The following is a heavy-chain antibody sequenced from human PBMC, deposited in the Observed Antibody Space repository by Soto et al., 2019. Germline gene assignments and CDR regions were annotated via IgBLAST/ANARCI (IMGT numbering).Heavy chain of an antibody. CDR3: AKGPYWEYHHNWFAP. D-gene: IGHD2-2*01. V-gene: IGHV3-23*01. J-gene: IGHJ5*02. CDR1: GFTFSSYA. Sequence: PGGSLRLSCAASGFTFSSYAMSWVRQAPGKGLEWVSAISGNGGSTYYADSMKGRFTISRNNSKNTQYLQMNNLSAEDTAVYYCAKGPYWEYHHNWFAPWGQGTLVTVSS. CDR2: ISGNGGST.